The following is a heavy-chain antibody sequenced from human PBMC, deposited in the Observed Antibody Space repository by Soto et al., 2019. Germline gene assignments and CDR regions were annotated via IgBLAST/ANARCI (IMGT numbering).Heavy chain of an antibody. V-gene: IGHV4-30-4*01. CDR3: ARVRYNTYSNRYYFDY. CDR1: GGSISSGDYY. CDR2: IYYSGST. Sequence: SETLSLTCTVSGGSISSGDYYWSWIRQPPGKGLEWIGYIYYSGSTYYNPSLKRRVTISVDTSKNQFSLRLSSVTAADTAVYYCARVRYNTYSNRYYFDYWGQGTLVTVSS. J-gene: IGHJ4*02. D-gene: IGHD4-4*01.